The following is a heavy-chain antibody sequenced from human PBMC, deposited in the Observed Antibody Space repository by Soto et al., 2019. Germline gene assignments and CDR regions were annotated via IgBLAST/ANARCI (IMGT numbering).Heavy chain of an antibody. CDR2: INHSGST. V-gene: IGHV4-34*01. J-gene: IGHJ4*02. D-gene: IGHD3-16*01. CDR1: GGSFSGYY. CDR3: ARGYVRIG. Sequence: PSETLSLTCAVYGGSFSGYYWSWIRQPPGKGLEWIGEINHSGSTNYNPSLKSRVTISVDTSKNQFSLKLSSVTAADTAVYYCARGYVRIGWGKGTLVTVSS.